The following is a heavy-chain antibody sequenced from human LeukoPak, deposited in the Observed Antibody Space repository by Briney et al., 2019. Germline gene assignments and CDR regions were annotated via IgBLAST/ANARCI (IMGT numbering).Heavy chain of an antibody. CDR2: INPNSGGT. J-gene: IGHJ4*02. Sequence: GASVKVSCKASGYTFTGYYMHWVRQAPGQGLEWMGWINPNSGGTNYAQKFQGRVTMTRDTSISTAYMELSRLRSDDTAVYYCAREIAAAGTYYFDYWGQGTLVTVSS. CDR3: AREIAAAGTYYFDY. D-gene: IGHD6-13*01. V-gene: IGHV1-2*02. CDR1: GYTFTGYY.